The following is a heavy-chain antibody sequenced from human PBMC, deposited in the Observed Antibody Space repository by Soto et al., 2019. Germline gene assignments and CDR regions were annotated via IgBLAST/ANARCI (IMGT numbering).Heavy chain of an antibody. Sequence: PSETLSLTCTVSGGSISSSSYYWGWIRQPPGKGLEWIGSISYSGSTYYNPSLKSRVTISVDTSKNQFSLKLSSVTAADTAVYYCARRRITIFGVVPRGAFDIWGQGTMVTVSS. CDR2: ISYSGST. J-gene: IGHJ3*02. CDR1: GGSISSSSYY. CDR3: ARRRITIFGVVPRGAFDI. D-gene: IGHD3-3*01. V-gene: IGHV4-39*01.